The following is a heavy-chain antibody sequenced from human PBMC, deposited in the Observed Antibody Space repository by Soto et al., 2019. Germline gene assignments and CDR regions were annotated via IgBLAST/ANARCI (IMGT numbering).Heavy chain of an antibody. CDR3: VSQRTTVPTQAYFDY. J-gene: IGHJ4*02. D-gene: IGHD4-17*01. Sequence: EILSLTCTVSGGSVTNSRYYWGWIRQSPGKGLEWIGSVYYRGRSYSKSSVKSRVTISVDTSKNRFSLSLNSVTASDTAVYFCVSQRTTVPTQAYFDYWGPGALVTVSS. V-gene: IGHV4-39*01. CDR1: GGSVTNSRYY. CDR2: VYYRGRS.